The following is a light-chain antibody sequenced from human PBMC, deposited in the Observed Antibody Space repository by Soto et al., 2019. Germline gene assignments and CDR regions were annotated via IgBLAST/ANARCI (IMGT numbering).Light chain of an antibody. CDR2: AAS. Sequence: DIQLTQSPSFLSASVGDRVTITCRASHGIRSFLAWYQQKPGKAPKLLIYAASTLQSGVPSRFSGSGSATEFALTISSLKPADFATYYCQQLNSYPRTFGQGTKVEIK. J-gene: IGKJ1*01. CDR3: QQLNSYPRT. CDR1: HGIRSF. V-gene: IGKV1-9*01.